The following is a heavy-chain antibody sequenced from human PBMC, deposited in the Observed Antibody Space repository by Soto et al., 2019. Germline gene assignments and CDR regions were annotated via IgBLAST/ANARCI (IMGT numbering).Heavy chain of an antibody. D-gene: IGHD6-6*01. CDR1: GGSTSSYY. CDR3: ARGRIAARPPNWFDP. CDR2: IYYSGST. J-gene: IGHJ5*02. Sequence: SETLSLTCTVSGGSTSSYYWSWIRQPPGKGLEWIGYIYYSGSTNYNPSLKSRVTISVDTSKNQFSLKLSSVTAADTAVYYCARGRIAARPPNWFDPWGQGTLVTVSS. V-gene: IGHV4-59*01.